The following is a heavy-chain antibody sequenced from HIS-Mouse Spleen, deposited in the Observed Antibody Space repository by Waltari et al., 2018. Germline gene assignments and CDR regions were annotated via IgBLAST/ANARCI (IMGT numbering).Heavy chain of an antibody. CDR1: GGSFSGYY. Sequence: QVQLQQWGAGLLKPSETLSLTCAVYGGSFSGYYWSWIRPPPGKGLEWIGEINHSGSTNYNPSLKSRVTISVDTSKNQFSLKLSSVTAADTAVYYCARGKIYYYGSGSYEVPFDYWGQGTLVTVSS. CDR3: ARGKIYYYGSGSYEVPFDY. CDR2: INHSGST. V-gene: IGHV4-34*01. J-gene: IGHJ4*02. D-gene: IGHD3-10*01.